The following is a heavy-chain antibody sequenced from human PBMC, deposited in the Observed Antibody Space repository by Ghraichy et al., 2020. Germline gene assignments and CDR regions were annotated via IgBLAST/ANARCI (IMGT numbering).Heavy chain of an antibody. CDR3: ARGGPAGSGYNFDY. D-gene: IGHD3-22*01. CDR2: IYYSGST. J-gene: IGHJ4*02. CDR1: GGSISSGGYY. V-gene: IGHV4-31*02. Sequence: SQTLSLTCTVSGGSISSGGYYWSWIRQHPGKGLEWIGYIYYSGSTYYNPSLKSRVTISVDTSKNQFSLKLSSVTAADTAVYYCARGGPAGSGYNFDYWGQGTLVTVSS.